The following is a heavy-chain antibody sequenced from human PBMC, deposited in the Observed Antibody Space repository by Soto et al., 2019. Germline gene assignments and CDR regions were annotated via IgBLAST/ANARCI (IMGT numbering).Heavy chain of an antibody. V-gene: IGHV4-59*01. CDR2: IYYSGST. CDR1: GGSISSYY. D-gene: IGHD3-22*01. Sequence: PSETLSLTCTVSGGSISSYYWSWIRQPPGKGLEWIGYIYYSGSTNYNPSLKSRVTISVDTSKNQSSLKLSSVTAADTAVYYCARGSRGLFRYYDSSGYTFDYWGQGTLVTVSS. J-gene: IGHJ4*02. CDR3: ARGSRGLFRYYDSSGYTFDY.